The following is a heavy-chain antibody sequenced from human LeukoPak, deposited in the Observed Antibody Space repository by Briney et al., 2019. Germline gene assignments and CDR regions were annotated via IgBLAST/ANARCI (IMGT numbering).Heavy chain of an antibody. Sequence: SETLSLTCTVSGGSIRSSYYYWGWIRQPPGTGLEWIGSIYDSGSTYYNPSLKSRVTISVDTSKNQFSLKLNSVTAADTAVYYCAADTAMAYFDYWGQGTLVTVSS. CDR2: IYDSGST. CDR1: GGSIRSSYYY. V-gene: IGHV4-39*01. D-gene: IGHD5-18*01. J-gene: IGHJ4*02. CDR3: AADTAMAYFDY.